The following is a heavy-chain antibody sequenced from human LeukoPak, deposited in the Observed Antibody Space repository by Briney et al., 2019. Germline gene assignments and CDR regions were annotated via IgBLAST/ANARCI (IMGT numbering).Heavy chain of an antibody. CDR2: INPNSGGT. D-gene: IGHD7-27*01. J-gene: IGHJ6*03. CDR1: GYTFTGYY. CDR3: ASPSNWGPAYYYYYYMDV. Sequence: ASVKVSCKAFGYTFTGYYMHWVRQAPGQGLEWMGRINPNSGGTNYAQKFQGRVTMTRDTSISTAYMELSRLRSDDTAVYYCASPSNWGPAYYYYYYMDVWGKGTTVTVSS. V-gene: IGHV1-2*06.